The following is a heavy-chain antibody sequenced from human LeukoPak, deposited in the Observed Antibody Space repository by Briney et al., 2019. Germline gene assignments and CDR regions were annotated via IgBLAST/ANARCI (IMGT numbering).Heavy chain of an antibody. CDR2: ISSSGFIK. CDR3: ATGGYYFDY. J-gene: IGHJ4*02. V-gene: IGHV3-48*01. Sequence: GGSLRLSCAASGFSLRSYTMNWVRQAPGEGLEWLSSISSSGFIKQYADFVKGRFTISRDNAENSLFLQMNSLRVEDTAVYYCATGGYYFDYWGQGTPVPVSS. CDR1: GFSLRSYT.